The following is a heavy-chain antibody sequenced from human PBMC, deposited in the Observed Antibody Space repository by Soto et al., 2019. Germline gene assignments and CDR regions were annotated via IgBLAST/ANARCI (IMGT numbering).Heavy chain of an antibody. V-gene: IGHV3-30*18. Sequence: GGSLRLSCVASGFTFSDFGMHWVRQGPGEGLEWLAVISEDAETDFHADSVKGRFTVSRDNFKETLYLQMNSLTTDDSGVYFCAKAPFRRPYYFYGMDVWGQGTTVTVPS. CDR2: ISEDAETD. CDR1: GFTFSDFG. D-gene: IGHD3-10*01. J-gene: IGHJ6*02. CDR3: AKAPFRRPYYFYGMDV.